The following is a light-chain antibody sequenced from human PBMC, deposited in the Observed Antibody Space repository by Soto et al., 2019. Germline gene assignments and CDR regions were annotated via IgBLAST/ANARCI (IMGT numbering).Light chain of an antibody. J-gene: IGKJ4*01. CDR1: QGISSY. Sequence: AIRMTQSPSSFSASKVDRVTITCRASQGISSYLAWYQQKPGKAHKLLIYAASTLQSGVPSRFSGSGSGTDFTLTISCLQSEDFATYYCQQYYSYLLTFGGGTKVDIK. CDR3: QQYYSYLLT. V-gene: IGKV1-8*01. CDR2: AAS.